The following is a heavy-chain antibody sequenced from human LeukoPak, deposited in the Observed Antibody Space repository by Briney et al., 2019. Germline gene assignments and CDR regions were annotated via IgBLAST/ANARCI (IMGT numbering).Heavy chain of an antibody. Sequence: LSLTCTVSGGSISSSSYYWGWIRQAPGKGLEWVAVISYDGSNKYYADSVKGRFAISRDNSKNTLYLQMNSLRAEDTAVYYCAKEGYDYVWGSYRQTPNPVDYWGQGTLVTVSS. CDR1: GGSISSSS. CDR2: ISYDGSNK. V-gene: IGHV3-30*09. D-gene: IGHD3-16*02. CDR3: AKEGYDYVWGSYRQTPNPVDY. J-gene: IGHJ4*02.